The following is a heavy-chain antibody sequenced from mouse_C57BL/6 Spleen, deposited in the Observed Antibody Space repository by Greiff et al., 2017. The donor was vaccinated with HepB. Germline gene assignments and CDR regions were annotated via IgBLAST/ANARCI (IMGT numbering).Heavy chain of an antibody. J-gene: IGHJ2*01. CDR3: ARKLTGFDY. Sequence: QVHVKQSGPELVKPGASVKISCKASGYAFSSSWMNWVKQRPGKGLEWIGRIYPGDGDTNYNGKFKGKATLTADKSSSTAYMQLSSLTSEDSAVYFCARKLTGFDYWGQGTTLTVSS. V-gene: IGHV1-82*01. CDR2: IYPGDGDT. D-gene: IGHD4-1*01. CDR1: GYAFSSSW.